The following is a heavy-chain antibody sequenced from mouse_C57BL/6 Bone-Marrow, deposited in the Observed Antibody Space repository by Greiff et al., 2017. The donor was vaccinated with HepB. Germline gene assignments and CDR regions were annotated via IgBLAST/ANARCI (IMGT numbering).Heavy chain of an antibody. CDR1: GFNITDYY. D-gene: IGHD1-1*01. CDR3: APYYYGSSYSPYFDV. V-gene: IGHV14-2*01. CDR2: IDPEDGET. J-gene: IGHJ1*03. Sequence: EVQLQQSGAELVKPGASVKLSCTASGFNITDYYMHWVKQRTEQGLEWIGRIDPEDGETKYAPKFQGKATITADTSSNTAYLQLSSLTSEDTAVYYCAPYYYGSSYSPYFDVWGTGTTVTVSS.